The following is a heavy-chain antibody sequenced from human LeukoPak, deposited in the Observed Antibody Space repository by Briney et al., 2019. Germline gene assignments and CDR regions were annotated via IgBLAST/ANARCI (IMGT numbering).Heavy chain of an antibody. CDR3: ARDLIAGRSDAFDI. D-gene: IGHD6-13*01. V-gene: IGHV3-7*01. J-gene: IGHJ3*02. Sequence: GGSLRLSCAASGFTFSSYWMSWVRQAPGKGLEWVANIKQDGSEKYYVDPVKGRFTISRDNAKNSLYLQMNSLRAEDTAVYYCARDLIAGRSDAFDIWGQGTMVTVSS. CDR1: GFTFSSYW. CDR2: IKQDGSEK.